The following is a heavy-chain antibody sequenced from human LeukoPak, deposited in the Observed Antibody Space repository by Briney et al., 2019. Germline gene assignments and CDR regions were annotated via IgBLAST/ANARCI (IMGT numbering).Heavy chain of an antibody. J-gene: IGHJ5*02. Sequence: SETLSLTCTVSGGSISSYCWSWIRQPAGKGLEWIRRIYTSGSTNYNPSLKSRVTMSVDTSKNQFSLKLSSVTAADTAVYYCARGNYDFWSGYSDENWFDPWGQGTLVTVSS. CDR1: GGSISSYC. D-gene: IGHD3-3*01. CDR3: ARGNYDFWSGYSDENWFDP. CDR2: IYTSGST. V-gene: IGHV4-4*07.